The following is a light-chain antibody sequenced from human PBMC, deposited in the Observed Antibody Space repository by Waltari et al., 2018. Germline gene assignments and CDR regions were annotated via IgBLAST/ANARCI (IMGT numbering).Light chain of an antibody. Sequence: DIVMTQSPDSLAVSLGERATINCKSSQSVLYSSNDKNYLAWYQQKPRQPPRLLIYWASTRESGVPDRFSGSGSGTDFTLTISSLQAEDVAVYYCQQYYSGPRTFGQETKVEIK. V-gene: IGKV4-1*01. CDR3: QQYYSGPRT. J-gene: IGKJ1*01. CDR1: QSVLYSSNDKNY. CDR2: WAS.